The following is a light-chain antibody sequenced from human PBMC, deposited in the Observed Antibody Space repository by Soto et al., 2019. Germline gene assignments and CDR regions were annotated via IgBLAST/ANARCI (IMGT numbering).Light chain of an antibody. CDR1: QSVSSSY. CDR2: GAY. Sequence: EIVLTQSPGTLSLSPGERATLSCRASQSVSSSYLAWYQQKPGQAPRLLIYGAYSMATGIPDRFSGSGSGTDFTLTISRLEPEDFAVYYCQQYGSSPLTFGGGTKVEIK. CDR3: QQYGSSPLT. J-gene: IGKJ4*01. V-gene: IGKV3-20*01.